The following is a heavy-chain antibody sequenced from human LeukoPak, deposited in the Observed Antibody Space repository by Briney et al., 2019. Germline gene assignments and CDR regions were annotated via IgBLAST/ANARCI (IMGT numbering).Heavy chain of an antibody. CDR2: IFDSGYST. J-gene: IGHJ6*03. CDR1: GFTFSSYA. D-gene: IGHD3-16*01. CDR3: AKLGGHPLHNYYVGV. V-gene: IGHV3-23*01. Sequence: GGSLRLSCAASGFTFSSYAMSWVRQAPGKGLEWVSGIFDSGYSTYYANSVQRSLTISRDNSNNTLYLQMNSLRAEDTAVYYCAKLGGHPLHNYYVGVWGKGTTVAVPS.